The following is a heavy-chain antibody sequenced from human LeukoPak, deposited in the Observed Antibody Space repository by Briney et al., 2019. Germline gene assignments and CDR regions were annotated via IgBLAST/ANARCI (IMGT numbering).Heavy chain of an antibody. V-gene: IGHV3-21*01. J-gene: IGHJ4*02. D-gene: IGHD4-17*01. CDR1: GFTFSSYT. Sequence: GGSLRLSCVGSGFTFSSYTMNWVRQAPGKGLEWVASISSSATCIYYADSVRGRFTISRDDAKKSVFLHMNSLRAEDTAVYFCATWDDYGDFVAFEYWGQGTLVTVSS. CDR3: ATWDDYGDFVAFEY. CDR2: ISSSATCI.